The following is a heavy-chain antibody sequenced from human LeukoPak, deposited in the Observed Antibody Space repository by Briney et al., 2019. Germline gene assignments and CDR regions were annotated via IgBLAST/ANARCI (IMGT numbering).Heavy chain of an antibody. CDR2: IYTSGST. CDR1: GGSISGNY. CDR3: ARDNSGWHVRLGYYYYMDV. D-gene: IGHD6-19*01. V-gene: IGHV4-4*07. Sequence: SETLSLTCTVSGGSISGNYWSWIRQPAGKGPEWIGQIYTSGSTNYNPSLKSRVIMSVDTSKNRFSLKVSSVTAADTAVYYCARDNSGWHVRLGYYYYMDVWGKGTTVTVSS. J-gene: IGHJ6*03.